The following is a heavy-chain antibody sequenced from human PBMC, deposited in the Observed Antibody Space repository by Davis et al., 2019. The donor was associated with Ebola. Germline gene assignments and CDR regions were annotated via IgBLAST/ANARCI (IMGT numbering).Heavy chain of an antibody. CDR2: IKQDGSEK. CDR1: GFTFSSYW. V-gene: IGHV3-7*01. Sequence: PGGSLRLSCAASGFTFSSYWMSWVRQAPGKGLEWVANIKQDGSEKYYVDSVKGRFTISRDNAKNSLSLEMNSLRAEDTAVYYCARSVDYYYYGMDVWGKGTTVTVSS. CDR3: ARSVDYYYYGMDV. J-gene: IGHJ6*04.